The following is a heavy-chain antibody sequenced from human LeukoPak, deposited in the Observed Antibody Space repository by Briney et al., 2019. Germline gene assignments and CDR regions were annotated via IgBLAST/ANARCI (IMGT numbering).Heavy chain of an antibody. D-gene: IGHD2-15*01. CDR3: VKYGSVSDYYFEY. CDR2: ISGSCVGT. J-gene: IGHJ4*02. CDR1: GFTFSGYA. Sequence: GGTLRVSCAASGFTFSGYAINWVRQAPGKGLEWVSTISGSCVGTSYADTVKCRFTISKDNYKNALYLQMNSLRGEDTDVYYCVKYGSVSDYYFEYWGQGIQVTVSS. V-gene: IGHV3-23*01.